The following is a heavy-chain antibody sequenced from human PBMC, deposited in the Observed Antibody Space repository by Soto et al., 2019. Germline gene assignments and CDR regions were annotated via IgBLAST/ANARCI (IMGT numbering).Heavy chain of an antibody. J-gene: IGHJ4*02. D-gene: IGHD3-10*01. V-gene: IGHV4-59*01. CDR3: ARSRTLPSGTVPVRFDY. Sequence: SETLSLTCTVSGGSISSYYWSWIRQPPGKGLEWIGYIYYSGSTNYNPSLKSRVTISVDTSKNQFSLKLSSVTAADTAVYCCARSRTLPSGTVPVRFDYWGQGTLVTVSS. CDR1: GGSISSYY. CDR2: IYYSGST.